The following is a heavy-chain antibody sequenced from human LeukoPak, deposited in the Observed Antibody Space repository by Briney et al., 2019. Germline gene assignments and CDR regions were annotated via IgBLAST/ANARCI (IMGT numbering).Heavy chain of an antibody. Sequence: SSETLSLTCTVSGGSISSYYWSWIRQPPGKGLEWIGYIYHSGSTNYNPSLKSRVTISVDTSKNQFSLKLSSVTAADTAVYYCARVVFPEYYYDSSGYFDYWGQGTLVTVSS. D-gene: IGHD3-22*01. V-gene: IGHV4-59*01. CDR1: GGSISSYY. J-gene: IGHJ4*02. CDR3: ARVVFPEYYYDSSGYFDY. CDR2: IYHSGST.